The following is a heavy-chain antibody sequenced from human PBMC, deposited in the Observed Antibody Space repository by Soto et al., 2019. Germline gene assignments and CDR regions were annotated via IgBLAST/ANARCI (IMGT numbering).Heavy chain of an antibody. CDR2: ISDSGGLT. CDR3: ARRAFGSSRSFDI. J-gene: IGHJ3*02. D-gene: IGHD6-6*01. CDR1: GFAFSSHP. Sequence: GGSLRLSCAASGFAFSSHPMSWVRQAPERGLEWVSGISDSGGLTYNADSVKGRFTIYRDNSKNTLYLQMNSLRAEDTALYYCARRAFGSSRSFDIWGQGTMVTVSS. V-gene: IGHV3-23*01.